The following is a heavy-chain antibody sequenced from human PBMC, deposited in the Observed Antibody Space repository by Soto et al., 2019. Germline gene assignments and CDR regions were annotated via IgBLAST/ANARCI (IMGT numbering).Heavy chain of an antibody. D-gene: IGHD4-17*01. CDR1: GFPLSTSGVG. V-gene: IGHV2-5*02. CDR2: VYWDDDK. Sequence: QITLKESGPTLVKPTQTLTLTCTFSGFPLSTSGVGVGWIRQPPGKALEWLALVYWDDDKRYSPSLKSRLTITTDTSKNQVVLRMANMDPVDTATYYCARHMTTVGYFDYWGQGTLVTVSS. J-gene: IGHJ4*02. CDR3: ARHMTTVGYFDY.